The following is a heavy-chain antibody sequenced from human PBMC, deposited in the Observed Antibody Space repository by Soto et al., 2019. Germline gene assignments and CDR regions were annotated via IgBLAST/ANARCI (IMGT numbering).Heavy chain of an antibody. D-gene: IGHD6-19*01. CDR1: GASISSGGYY. J-gene: IGHJ4*02. Sequence: SETLSLTCTVSGASISSGGYYWTWIRQHPGKGLEWIGYIYYSGSTYYNPSLESRVTISVDRSKNQFSLKLSSVTAADTAVYYCARGGLLPDYWGQGTLVTVSS. V-gene: IGHV4-31*03. CDR3: ARGGLLPDY. CDR2: IYYSGST.